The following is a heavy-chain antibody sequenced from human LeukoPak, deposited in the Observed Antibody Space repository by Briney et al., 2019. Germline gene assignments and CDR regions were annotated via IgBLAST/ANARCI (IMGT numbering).Heavy chain of an antibody. CDR2: ITSSGTT. Sequence: GGSLRLSCAASGLTFRSYGMGWVRQAPGKGLEWVSSITSSGTTNYAEFVKDRFVISRDNSKDTLFLQMNSLRVEDTAVYYCANTGSYSIYWGQGTLVTVSS. CDR1: GLTFRSYG. CDR3: ANTGSYSIY. D-gene: IGHD1-1*01. J-gene: IGHJ4*02. V-gene: IGHV3-23*01.